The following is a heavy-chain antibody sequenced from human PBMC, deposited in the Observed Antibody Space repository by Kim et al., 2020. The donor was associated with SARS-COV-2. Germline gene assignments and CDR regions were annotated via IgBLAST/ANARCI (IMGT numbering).Heavy chain of an antibody. D-gene: IGHD3-10*01. Sequence: YYADSVKGRFTISRDNSKNTLYFQMNSLGAEDTAVYYCARDGSGGYWFDYWGQGTPVTVSS. J-gene: IGHJ4*02. CDR3: ARDGSGGYWFDY. V-gene: IGHV3-53*01.